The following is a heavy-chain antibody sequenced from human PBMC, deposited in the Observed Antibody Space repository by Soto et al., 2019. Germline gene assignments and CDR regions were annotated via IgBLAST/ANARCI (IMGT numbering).Heavy chain of an antibody. CDR2: IKQDGSEK. V-gene: IGHV3-7*05. CDR3: ARARRFLEWSRREYYGMDV. D-gene: IGHD3-3*01. Sequence: EVQLVESGGGLVQPGGSLRLSCAASGFTFSSYWMSWVRKAPGKGLEWVANIKQDGSEKYYVDSVKGRFTISRDNAKNSLYLQMNSLRAEDTAVYYCARARRFLEWSRREYYGMDVWGQGTTVTVSS. J-gene: IGHJ6*02. CDR1: GFTFSSYW.